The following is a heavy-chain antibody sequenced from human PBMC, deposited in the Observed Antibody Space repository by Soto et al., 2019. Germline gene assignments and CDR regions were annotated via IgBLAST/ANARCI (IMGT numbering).Heavy chain of an antibody. CDR2: ISAAGTST. Sequence: GGSLILSCAASGFTFSHYAMYWVRQAPGKGLEWVSAISAAGTSTYYADSVKGRFTISRDSSKNSLYPQMNSTRTEDPAVYSCAKAWLPGNINDWGQGALVRVSS. CDR3: AKAWLPGNIND. CDR1: GFTFSHYA. V-gene: IGHV3-23*01. J-gene: IGHJ4*02. D-gene: IGHD5-12*01.